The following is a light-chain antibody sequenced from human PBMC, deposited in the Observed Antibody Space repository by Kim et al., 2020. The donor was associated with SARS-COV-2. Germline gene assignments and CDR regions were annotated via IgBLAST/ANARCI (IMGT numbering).Light chain of an antibody. CDR1: GGNSSYA. CDR3: QTWGTGIVV. Sequence: ASDKITCHLGGGNSSYASAWQQQQPEKGPRYVMNLNSDGSHSKGDGIPDRVSGSSSGAERYLAISSLQSEDEGDYYCQTWGTGIVVFGGGTQLTVL. V-gene: IGLV4-69*01. CDR2: LNSDGSH. J-gene: IGLJ2*01.